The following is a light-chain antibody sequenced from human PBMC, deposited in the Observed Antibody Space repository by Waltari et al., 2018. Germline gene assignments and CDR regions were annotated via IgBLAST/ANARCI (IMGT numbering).Light chain of an antibody. CDR2: DAS. J-gene: IGKJ5*01. CDR1: QDISNY. V-gene: IGKV1-33*01. CDR3: QQYDNLPIT. Sequence: DIQMTQSPSSLSASVGHRVTITCQASQDISNYLNWYQQKPGKAPKLLIYDASNLETGVPSRFSGSGSGTDFTFTISSLQPEDIATYYCQQYDNLPITFGQGTRLEIK.